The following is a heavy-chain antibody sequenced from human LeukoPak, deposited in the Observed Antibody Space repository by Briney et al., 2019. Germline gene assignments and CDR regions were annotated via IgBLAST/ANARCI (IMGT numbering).Heavy chain of an antibody. V-gene: IGHV3-23*01. CDR1: GFTFSSFG. Sequence: PGGSLRLSCGASGFTFSSFGMSWVRQAPGTGLEWVSSISSGGGNTYYADSVKGRFTISRDNFGRTVYLQMNSLRADDTAVYYCANSGLNRFEYWGQGALVTVSS. D-gene: IGHD2-15*01. J-gene: IGHJ4*02. CDR3: ANSGLNRFEY. CDR2: ISSGGGNT.